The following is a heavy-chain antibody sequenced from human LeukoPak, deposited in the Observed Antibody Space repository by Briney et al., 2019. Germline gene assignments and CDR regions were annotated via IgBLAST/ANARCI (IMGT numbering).Heavy chain of an antibody. Sequence: SVKVSCKASGYTFTSYAISWVRQAPGQGLEWMGGIIPIFGTANYAQKFQGRVTITADESTSTAYMELSSLRSEDTAVYYCVGGDYEPDYYYYYGMDVWGQGTTVTVSS. CDR3: VGGDYEPDYYYYYGMDV. CDR1: GYTFTSYA. CDR2: IIPIFGTA. V-gene: IGHV1-69*13. D-gene: IGHD4-17*01. J-gene: IGHJ6*02.